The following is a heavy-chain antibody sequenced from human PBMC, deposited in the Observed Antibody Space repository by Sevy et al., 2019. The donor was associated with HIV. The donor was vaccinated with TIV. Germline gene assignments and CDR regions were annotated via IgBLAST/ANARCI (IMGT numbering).Heavy chain of an antibody. V-gene: IGHV1-8*01. CDR3: ARGLAAAGYVGGNWFDP. CDR2: MNPNSGNT. D-gene: IGHD6-13*01. Sequence: ASVKVSCKASGYTFTSYDINWVRQATGQGLEWMGWMNPNSGNTGYAQKFQGRVTMTRNTSISTAYMELSSLRSEDTAVYYCARGLAAAGYVGGNWFDPWGQGTLVTVSS. CDR1: GYTFTSYD. J-gene: IGHJ5*02.